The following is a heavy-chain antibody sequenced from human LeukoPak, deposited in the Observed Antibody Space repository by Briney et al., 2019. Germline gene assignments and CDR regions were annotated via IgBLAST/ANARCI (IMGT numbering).Heavy chain of an antibody. CDR3: ARDWGIAVAYNWFDP. Sequence: SVKVSCKASGGTFSSYAISWVRQAPGQGLEWMGGIIPIFGTANYAQKFQGRVTITADKSTSTAYMELSSLRSEDTAVYYCARDWGIAVAYNWFDPWGQGTLVTVSS. CDR1: GGTFSSYA. D-gene: IGHD6-19*01. V-gene: IGHV1-69*06. J-gene: IGHJ5*02. CDR2: IIPIFGTA.